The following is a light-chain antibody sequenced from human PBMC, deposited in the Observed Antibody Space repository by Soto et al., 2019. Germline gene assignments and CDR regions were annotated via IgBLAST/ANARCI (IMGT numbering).Light chain of an antibody. J-gene: IGLJ1*01. CDR2: SNN. CDR3: AAWDDSLNGSYV. Sequence: QSVLTQPPSASGTPGQRVTISCSGSSSNIGSNTVNWYQQLPGTAPKLLIYSNNQRPSGVPDRFSGSKSGTSASLAISGLQSEDEADDDCAAWDDSLNGSYVFGTGTKVTVL. V-gene: IGLV1-44*01. CDR1: SSNIGSNT.